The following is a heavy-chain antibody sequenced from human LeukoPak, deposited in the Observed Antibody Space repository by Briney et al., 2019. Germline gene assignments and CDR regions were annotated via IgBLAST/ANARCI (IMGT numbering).Heavy chain of an antibody. Sequence: PGGSLRLSCAASGFIFNNFAMTWVRQAPGKGLEWVSVIYSGGSTYYADSVKGRFTISRDNSKNTLYLQMNSLRAEDTAVYYCARGATTVTTGFDYWGQGTLVTVSS. CDR2: IYSGGST. CDR1: GFIFNNFA. V-gene: IGHV3-66*02. D-gene: IGHD4-17*01. CDR3: ARGATTVTTGFDY. J-gene: IGHJ4*02.